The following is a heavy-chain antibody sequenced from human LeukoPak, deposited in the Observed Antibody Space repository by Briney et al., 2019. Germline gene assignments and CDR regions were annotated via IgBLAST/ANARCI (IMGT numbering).Heavy chain of an antibody. Sequence: SETLSLTCAVSGGSISSGGYSWSWIRQPPGKGLEWVGYIYHSGSTYYNPSLKSRVTISVDRSKNQFSLKLSSVTAADTAVYYCARDSSGYYDYWGQGTLVTVSS. D-gene: IGHD3-22*01. J-gene: IGHJ4*02. CDR3: ARDSSGYYDY. V-gene: IGHV4-30-2*01. CDR2: IYHSGST. CDR1: GGSISSGGYS.